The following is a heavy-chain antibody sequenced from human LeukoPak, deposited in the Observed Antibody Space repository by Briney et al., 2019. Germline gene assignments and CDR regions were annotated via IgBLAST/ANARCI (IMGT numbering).Heavy chain of an antibody. Sequence: PSGTPSLTCAVSVASLTSNHSWSGAGQAPGEGLEGMGEIYQGGATTYTPSLKSRLTMSVDRSKNEFSLSLRSVTAADTAVYYCATYLYGDYGYYYCDYWGPGTLVTVSS. V-gene: IGHV4-4*02. CDR3: ATYLYGDYGYYYCDY. J-gene: IGHJ4*02. D-gene: IGHD4-17*01. CDR1: VASLTSNHS. CDR2: IYQGGAT.